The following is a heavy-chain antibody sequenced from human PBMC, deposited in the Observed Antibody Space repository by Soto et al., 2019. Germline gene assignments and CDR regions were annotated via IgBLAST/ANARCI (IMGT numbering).Heavy chain of an antibody. CDR3: GRDGAGRMPPTPSYYNGMAV. J-gene: IGHJ6*02. V-gene: IGHV4-59*01. Sequence: QVQLQESGPGLVEASETLSLTCTVSGGSLGSYYWSWIRQPPGKGLEWIGYVFYTGRANYNASLKGRLRISLDPSTSQFPRKRGLVPAAATAVYYCGRDGAGRMPPTPSYYNGMAVWGPGTTVPVPS. CDR2: VFYTGRA. D-gene: IGHD3-10*01. CDR1: GGSLGSYY.